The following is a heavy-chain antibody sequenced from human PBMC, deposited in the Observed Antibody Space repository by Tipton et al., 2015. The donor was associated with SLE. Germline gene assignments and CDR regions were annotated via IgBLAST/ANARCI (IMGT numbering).Heavy chain of an antibody. CDR1: GFTFSTYP. D-gene: IGHD6-19*01. CDR3: ASGIAVAPDY. V-gene: IGHV3-30*04. J-gene: IGHJ4*02. CDR2: ISYDGSNK. Sequence: SLRLSCAASGFTFSTYPMHWVRQAPGKGLEWVAVISYDGSNKYYADSVKGRFTISRDNAKNTLYLQMNSLRAEDTAVYYCASGIAVAPDYWGQGTLVTVSS.